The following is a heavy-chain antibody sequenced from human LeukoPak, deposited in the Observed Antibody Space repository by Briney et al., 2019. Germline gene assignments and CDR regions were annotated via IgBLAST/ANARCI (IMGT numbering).Heavy chain of an antibody. CDR1: GGSISSNNW. V-gene: IGHV4-4*02. J-gene: IGHJ5*02. CDR2: IYYSGST. CDR3: ARGGYGTYAYNWFDP. D-gene: IGHD4-17*01. Sequence: SETLSLTCAVSGGSISSNNWWGWVRQPPGKGLEWIGYIYYSGSTYYNPSLKSRVTISVDTSKNQFSLKLSSVTAADTAVYYCARGGYGTYAYNWFDPWGQGTLVTVSS.